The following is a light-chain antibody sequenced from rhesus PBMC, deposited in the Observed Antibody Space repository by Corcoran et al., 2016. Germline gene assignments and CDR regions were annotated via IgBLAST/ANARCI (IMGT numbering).Light chain of an antibody. Sequence: DIQMTQSPSSLSASVGDRVTITCRASENVNNYLNWYQQKPGKAPKLLIYKASTLQSGVPSRYSGGGSGTDYTFTISSLPSEDVATYYCQHNYGTPLTFGGGTKVEVK. CDR3: QHNYGTPLT. CDR1: ENVNNY. V-gene: IGKV1-74*01. J-gene: IGKJ4*01. CDR2: KAS.